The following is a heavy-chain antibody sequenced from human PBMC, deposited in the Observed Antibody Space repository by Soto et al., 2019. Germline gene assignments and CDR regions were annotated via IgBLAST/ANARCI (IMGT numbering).Heavy chain of an antibody. Sequence: PSETLSLICTVSGGSISSYYWSWIRQPPGKGLEWIGYIYYSGSTNYNPSLKSRVTISVDTSKNQFSLKLSSVTAADTAVYYCARLRYGSGSYSPFDYWGQGTLVTVSS. D-gene: IGHD3-10*01. CDR2: IYYSGST. J-gene: IGHJ4*02. CDR1: GGSISSYY. V-gene: IGHV4-59*08. CDR3: ARLRYGSGSYSPFDY.